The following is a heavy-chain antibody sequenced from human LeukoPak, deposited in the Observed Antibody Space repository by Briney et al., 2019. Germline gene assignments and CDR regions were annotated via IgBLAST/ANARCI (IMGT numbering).Heavy chain of an antibody. CDR2: ISGYNGNT. D-gene: IGHD2-15*01. CDR1: GYSFSSYG. J-gene: IGHJ1*01. V-gene: IGHV1-18*01. CDR3: ARDSADCSGGSCYSAEYFQH. Sequence: ASVKVSCKASGYSFSSYGISWVRQAPGQGLEWVGRISGYNGNTNYAQKIQGRVTMTTDTSTSTAYMELRSLRSDDTAMYYCARDSADCSGGSCYSAEYFQHWGQGTLVTVSS.